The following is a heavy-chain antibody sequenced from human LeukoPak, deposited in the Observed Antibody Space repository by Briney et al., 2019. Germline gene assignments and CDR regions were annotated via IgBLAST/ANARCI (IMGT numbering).Heavy chain of an antibody. CDR1: GYTFTSYV. D-gene: IGHD3-10*01. CDR3: ARVYYYASGNFDTGYLDY. V-gene: IGHV1-18*01. Sequence: GASVKVSCKASGYTFTSYVISWVRQAPGQGLEWMGRISTYDGHTIYAQHLQGRFSMTTDTSTRTAYMELKSLRSDDTAVYYCARVYYYASGNFDTGYLDYWGHGTLVTVSS. CDR2: ISTYDGHT. J-gene: IGHJ4*01.